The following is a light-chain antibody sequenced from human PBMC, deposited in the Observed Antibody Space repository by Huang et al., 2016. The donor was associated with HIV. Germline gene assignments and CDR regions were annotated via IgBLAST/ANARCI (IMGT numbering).Light chain of an antibody. V-gene: IGKV3-11*01. CDR3: QQRSKWPLT. J-gene: IGKJ4*01. Sequence: EIVLTQSPATLSLSPGQRVTLSCRASQSVSDFLAWYQQKPGQAPRLLIYDASKRTTGIPARFSGSGAETDFTLTISSLEPEDFAVYYCQQRSKWPLTFGGGTKVESK. CDR1: QSVSDF. CDR2: DAS.